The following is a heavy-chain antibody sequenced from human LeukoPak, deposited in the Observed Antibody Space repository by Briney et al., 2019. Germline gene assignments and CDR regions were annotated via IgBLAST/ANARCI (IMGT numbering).Heavy chain of an antibody. CDR2: ISSSSGYI. CDR1: GFTVSSNY. CDR3: ARRVNYYDSSGYYIDYPDAFDI. J-gene: IGHJ3*02. Sequence: GGSLRLSCAASGFTVSSNYMSWVRQAPGKGLEWVSSISSSSGYIYYADSVKGRFTISRDNAKNSLYLQMNSLRAEDTAVYYCARRVNYYDSSGYYIDYPDAFDIWGQGTMVTVSS. D-gene: IGHD3-22*01. V-gene: IGHV3-21*01.